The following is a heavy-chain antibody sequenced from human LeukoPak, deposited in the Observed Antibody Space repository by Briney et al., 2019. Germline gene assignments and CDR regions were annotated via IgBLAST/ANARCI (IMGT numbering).Heavy chain of an antibody. CDR2: ISAYNGNT. J-gene: IGHJ6*03. Sequence: ASVKVSCKASGYTFTSYGISWVRQAPGQGLEWMGWISAYNGNTNYAQKLQGRVTMTTDTSTSTAYMELKSLRSDDTAVYYCARGGDIVATGYYYYMDVRGKGTTVTVSS. CDR1: GYTFTSYG. V-gene: IGHV1-18*01. D-gene: IGHD5-12*01. CDR3: ARGGDIVATGYYYYMDV.